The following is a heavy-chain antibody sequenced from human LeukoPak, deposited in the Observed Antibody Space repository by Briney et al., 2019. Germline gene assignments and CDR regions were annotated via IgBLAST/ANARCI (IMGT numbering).Heavy chain of an antibody. CDR1: GYTFTGYY. Sequence: ATVKVSCKASGYTFTGYYMHWVRQAPGQGLEWMGWINPNSGGTNYAQKFQGRVTMTRDTSISTAYMELSRLRSDDTAVYYCARDRTRTGYSSGWYHDYWGQGTLVTVSS. CDR3: ARDRTRTGYSSGWYHDY. V-gene: IGHV1-2*02. D-gene: IGHD6-19*01. J-gene: IGHJ4*02. CDR2: INPNSGGT.